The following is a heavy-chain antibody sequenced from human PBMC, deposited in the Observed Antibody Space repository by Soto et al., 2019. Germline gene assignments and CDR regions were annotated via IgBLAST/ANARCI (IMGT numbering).Heavy chain of an antibody. V-gene: IGHV3-30*03. J-gene: IGHJ4*02. CDR1: GFTFSSYG. CDR2: ISYDGSNK. Sequence: PGGSLRLSCAASGFTFSSYGMHWVRQAPGKGLEWVAVISYDGSNKYYADSVKGRFTISRDNSKNTLYLQMNSLRAEDTAVYYCASYYDYVWDFDYWGQGTLVTVSS. CDR3: ASYYDYVWDFDY. D-gene: IGHD3-16*01.